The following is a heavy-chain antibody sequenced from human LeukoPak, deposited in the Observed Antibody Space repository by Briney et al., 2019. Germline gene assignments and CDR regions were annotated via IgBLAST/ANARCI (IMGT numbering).Heavy chain of an antibody. CDR3: ARVSGGDCSGGSCDAFDI. J-gene: IGHJ3*02. V-gene: IGHV4-39*01. CDR2: IYYSGST. CDR1: GGSISSGSYY. Sequence: SETLSLTCTVSGGSISSGSYYWGWIRQPPGKGLEWIGRIYYSGSTYYNPSLQSRVTISIDPSKNQFSLKLSSVTAADTAVYYCARVSGGDCSGGSCDAFDIWGQGTMVTVSS. D-gene: IGHD2-15*01.